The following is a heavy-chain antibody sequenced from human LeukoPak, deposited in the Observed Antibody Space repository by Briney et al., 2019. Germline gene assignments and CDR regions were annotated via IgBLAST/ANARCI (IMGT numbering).Heavy chain of an antibody. D-gene: IGHD2-15*01. Sequence: GGSLRLSCAASGFTVSSNYMSWVRRAPGKGLEWVSVIYSGGSTYYADSVKGRFTISRHNSKNTLYLQMNSLRAEDTAVYYCARVAREDCSGGSCYWFDPWGQGTLVTVSS. J-gene: IGHJ5*02. V-gene: IGHV3-53*04. CDR2: IYSGGST. CDR1: GFTVSSNY. CDR3: ARVAREDCSGGSCYWFDP.